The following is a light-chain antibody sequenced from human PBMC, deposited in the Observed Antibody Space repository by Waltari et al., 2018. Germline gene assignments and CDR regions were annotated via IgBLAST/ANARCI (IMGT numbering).Light chain of an antibody. Sequence: DIVLTQSPGTLYLSPGEGATLSCRASQSVGRTLAWYQQKPGQAPRLLIYGTSSRATDIPDRFSGSVSGTDFSLTINRLEPEDFAVYYCQHYVRLPATFGQGTKVEIK. V-gene: IGKV3-20*01. CDR1: QSVGRT. CDR3: QHYVRLPAT. CDR2: GTS. J-gene: IGKJ1*01.